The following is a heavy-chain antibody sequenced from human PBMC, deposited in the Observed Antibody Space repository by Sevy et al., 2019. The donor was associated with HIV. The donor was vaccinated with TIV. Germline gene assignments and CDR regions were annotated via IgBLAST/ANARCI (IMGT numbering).Heavy chain of an antibody. D-gene: IGHD4-4*01. CDR3: ARSLGNSFDS. CDR2: ISYSGSA. Sequence: SETLSLTCTVSGASISSDDSEWSWIRQPPGKGLEWIGNISYSGSAYYNPSLKSRVSTSVDTSKNQFSLNLSSVIAADTAVYYCARSLGNSFDSWGQGTLVTVSS. V-gene: IGHV4-30-4*01. CDR1: GASISSDDSE. J-gene: IGHJ4*02.